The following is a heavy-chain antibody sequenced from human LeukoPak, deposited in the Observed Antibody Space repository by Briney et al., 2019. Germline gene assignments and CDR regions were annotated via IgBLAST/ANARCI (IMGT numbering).Heavy chain of an antibody. CDR3: AKDRWLPGYFDY. CDR2: ISGSAATI. V-gene: IGHV3-23*01. CDR1: GFTFSNYG. J-gene: IGHJ4*02. D-gene: IGHD5-24*01. Sequence: GGTLRLSCAASGFTFSNYGMTWVRQAPGKGLEWVSSISGSAATISYADSVKGRFTISRDNSKNTLSLQMKSLRTEDTAVYYCAKDRWLPGYFDYWGQGTLVTVSS.